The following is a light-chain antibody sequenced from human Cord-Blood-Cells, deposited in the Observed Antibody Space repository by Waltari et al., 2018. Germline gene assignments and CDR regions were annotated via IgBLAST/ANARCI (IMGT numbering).Light chain of an antibody. J-gene: IGLJ1*01. Sequence: QSVLTQPPSASGTPGQGVTIPFSGGSSNIGGNPVTCYQQLPGTAPKPLIYSNNQRPSGVPDRFSGSKSGTSASLAISGLQSEDEADYYCAAWDDSLNGYVFGTGTKVTVL. CDR2: SNN. V-gene: IGLV1-44*01. CDR1: SSNIGGNP. CDR3: AAWDDSLNGYV.